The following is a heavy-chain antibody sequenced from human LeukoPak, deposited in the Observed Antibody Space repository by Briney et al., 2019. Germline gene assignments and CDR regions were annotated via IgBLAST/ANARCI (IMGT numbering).Heavy chain of an antibody. CDR2: IYPGDSDT. V-gene: IGHV5-51*01. Sequence: GESLKISCKGSGYSFTIYWIGWVRQMPGKGLEWMGIIYPGDSDTRYSPSFQGQVTISADKSISTAYLQWSGLKASDTAMYYCARPKAAADLPPSYWGQGTLVTVSS. D-gene: IGHD6-13*01. CDR3: ARPKAAADLPPSY. CDR1: GYSFTIYW. J-gene: IGHJ4*02.